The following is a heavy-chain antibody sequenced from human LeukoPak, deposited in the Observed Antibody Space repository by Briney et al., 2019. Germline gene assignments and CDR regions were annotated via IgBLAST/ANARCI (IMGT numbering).Heavy chain of an antibody. D-gene: IGHD3-9*01. CDR1: GYTFTSYG. V-gene: IGHV1-18*01. J-gene: IGHJ4*02. CDR2: ISAYNGNT. Sequence: ASVKVSCTASGYTFTSYGISWVRQAPGQGLERMGWISAYNGNTNYAQKLQGRVTMTTDTSTSTAYMELRSLRSDDTAVYYCARDVLESDILTGLYDYWGQGTLVTVSS. CDR3: ARDVLESDILTGLYDY.